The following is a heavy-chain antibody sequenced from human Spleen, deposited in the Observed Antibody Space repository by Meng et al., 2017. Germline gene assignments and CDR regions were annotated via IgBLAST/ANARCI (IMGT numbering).Heavy chain of an antibody. V-gene: IGHV3-30*04. CDR3: ARDPRDRHDIFTGYWDF. CDR1: GFTFSSCA. CDR2: ISYDGSNK. J-gene: IGHJ4*02. Sequence: GESLKISCAASGFTFSSCAMDWVRQAPGKGLEWVAVISYDGSNKYYADSVKGRFTISRDNSKNTLYLQMNSLRAEDTAMYYCARDPRDRHDIFTGYWDFWGQGTLVTVSS. D-gene: IGHD3-9*01.